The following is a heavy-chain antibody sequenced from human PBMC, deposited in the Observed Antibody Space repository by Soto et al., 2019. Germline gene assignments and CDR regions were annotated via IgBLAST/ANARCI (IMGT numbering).Heavy chain of an antibody. J-gene: IGHJ4*02. V-gene: IGHV3-30-3*01. CDR3: AREETGTTGYFDY. Sequence: SLRLSCAASGLTFSSYAMHWVRQAPGKGLEWVAVISYDGSNKYYADSVKGRFTISRDNSKNTLYLQMNSLRAEDTAVYYCAREETGTTGYFDYWGQGTLVTVSS. CDR2: ISYDGSNK. CDR1: GLTFSSYA. D-gene: IGHD1-7*01.